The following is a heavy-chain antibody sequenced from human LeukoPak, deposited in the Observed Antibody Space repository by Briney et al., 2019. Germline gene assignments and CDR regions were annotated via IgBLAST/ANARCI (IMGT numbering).Heavy chain of an antibody. J-gene: IGHJ5*02. CDR2: IYYSGST. CDR3: AREGGLIRRFDP. Sequence: SETLSLTCTVSGGSISSGGYYWSWIRQHPRKGLEWIGYIYYSGSTYYNPSLKSRVTISVDKSKNQFSLKLSSVTAADTAVYYCAREGGLIRRFDPWGQGTLVTVSS. CDR1: GGSISSGGYY. V-gene: IGHV4-31*03.